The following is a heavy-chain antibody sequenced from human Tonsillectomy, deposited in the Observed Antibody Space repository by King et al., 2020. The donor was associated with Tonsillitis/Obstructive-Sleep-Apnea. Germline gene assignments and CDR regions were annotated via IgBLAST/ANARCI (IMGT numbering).Heavy chain of an antibody. Sequence: VQLVESGGGLVQPGGSLRLSCAASGFTFSSYAMSWVRQAPGKGLEWVSAISGSGGSTYYADSVKGRFTISRDNSKNTLYLQMNSLRAEDTAVYYCATLRYYDFWSGYDDAFDIWGQGTMVTVSS. CDR3: ATLRYYDFWSGYDDAFDI. CDR1: GFTFSSYA. V-gene: IGHV3-23*04. CDR2: ISGSGGST. J-gene: IGHJ3*02. D-gene: IGHD3-3*01.